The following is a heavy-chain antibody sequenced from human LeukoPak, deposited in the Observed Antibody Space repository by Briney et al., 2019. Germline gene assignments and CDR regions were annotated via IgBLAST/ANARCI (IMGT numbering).Heavy chain of an antibody. CDR3: ARLVVVAATWFDP. V-gene: IGHV3-66*04. CDR2: IYSGGST. J-gene: IGHJ5*02. Sequence: GGSLRLSCAASGFTFSNAWMSWVRQAPGKGLEWVSVIYSGGSTYYADSVKGRFTISRDNSKNTLYLQMNSLRAEDTAVYYCARLVVVAATWFDPWGQGTLVTVSS. CDR1: GFTFSNAW. D-gene: IGHD2-15*01.